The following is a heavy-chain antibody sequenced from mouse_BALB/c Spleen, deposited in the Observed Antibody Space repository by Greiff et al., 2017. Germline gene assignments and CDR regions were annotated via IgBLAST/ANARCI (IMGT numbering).Heavy chain of an antibody. J-gene: IGHJ4*01. CDR1: GFTFTDYY. Sequence: VKLMESGGGLVQPGGSLRLSCATSGFTFTDYYMSWVRQPPGKALEWLGFIRNKANGYTTEYSASVKGRFTISRDNSQSILYLQMNTLRAEDSATYYCARDIPTGFYYAMDYWGQGTSVTVSS. CDR2: IRNKANGYTT. V-gene: IGHV7-3*02. CDR3: ARDIPTGFYYAMDY.